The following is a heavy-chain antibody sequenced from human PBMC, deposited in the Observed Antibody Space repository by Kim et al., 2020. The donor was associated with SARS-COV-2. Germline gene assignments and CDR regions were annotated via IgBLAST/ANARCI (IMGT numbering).Heavy chain of an antibody. CDR2: ISGSGGTT. V-gene: IGHV3-23*01. D-gene: IGHD6-13*01. CDR1: GFTFSNYA. CDR3: AKDEAISSSWSYFDY. Sequence: VGSLRLSCAASGFTFSNYAMSWVRQAPGKGLEWVSAISGSGGTTYYADSVKGRFTISRDNSKNTLYLQMNSLRAEDTAVYYCAKDEAISSSWSYFDYWGQGTLVTVSS. J-gene: IGHJ4*02.